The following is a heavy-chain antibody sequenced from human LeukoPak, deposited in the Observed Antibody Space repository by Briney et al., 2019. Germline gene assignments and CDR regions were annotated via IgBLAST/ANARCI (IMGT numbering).Heavy chain of an antibody. CDR2: ISGSGGST. Sequence: GGSLRLSCAASGFTFSSYAMSWVRQAPGKGLEWVSSISGSGGSTYYADSVKGRFTISRDNSKNTLYLQMNSLRAEDTAVYYCAKDISGWYGSFAFDIWGQGTMVTVSS. D-gene: IGHD6-19*01. CDR1: GFTFSSYA. J-gene: IGHJ3*02. CDR3: AKDISGWYGSFAFDI. V-gene: IGHV3-23*01.